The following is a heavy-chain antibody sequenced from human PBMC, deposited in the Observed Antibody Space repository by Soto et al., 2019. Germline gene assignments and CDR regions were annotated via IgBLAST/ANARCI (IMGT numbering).Heavy chain of an antibody. CDR1: GYTFTGHY. CDR2: IGPESGAT. V-gene: IGHV1-2*02. CDR3: GRGRSGQIVVFY. D-gene: IGHD1-26*01. J-gene: IGHJ4*02. Sequence: ASVKVSCKASGYTFTGHYSHWVRQAPEQGPEWMGEIGPESGATRYAQKFQGRVTMTRDTSITTVYLELKNLSPDDTAVYYCGRGRSGQIVVFYWGQGTLVTVSS.